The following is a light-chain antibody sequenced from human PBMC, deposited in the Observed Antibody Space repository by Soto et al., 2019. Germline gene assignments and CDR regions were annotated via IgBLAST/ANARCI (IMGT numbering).Light chain of an antibody. Sequence: QSALTQPPSVSGSPGQSGTISCTGTSSDVGGYNRVSWYRQPPGTAPKLMIYEVSNRPSGVPDRFSGSKSGNTASLTISGLQAKDEADYYCSSYTSSSTYVFGPGTKVTVL. CDR3: SSYTSSSTYV. CDR2: EVS. V-gene: IGLV2-18*02. J-gene: IGLJ1*01. CDR1: SSDVGGYNR.